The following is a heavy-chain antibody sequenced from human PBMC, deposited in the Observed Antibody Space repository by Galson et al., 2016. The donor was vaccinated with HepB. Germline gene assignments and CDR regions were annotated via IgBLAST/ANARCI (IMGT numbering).Heavy chain of an antibody. CDR1: GFTFSSYG. CDR3: ARGVGWYYYDSSGYLGAFDI. Sequence: SLRLSCAASGFTFSSYGMHWVRQAPGKGLEWVAVIWYDGSNKYYADSVKGRFTISRDNSKNTLYLQMNSLRAEDTAVYYCARGVGWYYYDSSGYLGAFDIWGQGTMVTVSS. J-gene: IGHJ3*02. CDR2: IWYDGSNK. D-gene: IGHD3-22*01. V-gene: IGHV3-33*01.